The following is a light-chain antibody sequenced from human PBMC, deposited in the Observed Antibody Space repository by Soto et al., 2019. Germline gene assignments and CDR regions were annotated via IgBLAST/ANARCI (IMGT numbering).Light chain of an antibody. J-gene: IGKJ4*01. V-gene: IGKV1-9*01. CDR1: QAISSY. CDR2: GAS. CDR3: QQFNDYPLT. Sequence: DIQLTQSPSFLSASVGDGVTITCRASQAISSYLAWYQQKPGKPPNLLIYGASTLQSDVPSRFSGSGSGTEFTLTVSSLQAEDSATYYCQQFNDYPLTFGGGTKVDIK.